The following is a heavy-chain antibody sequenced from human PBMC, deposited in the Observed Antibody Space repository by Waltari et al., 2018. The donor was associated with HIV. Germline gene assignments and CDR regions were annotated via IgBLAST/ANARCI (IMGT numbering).Heavy chain of an antibody. V-gene: IGHV4-30-4*01. D-gene: IGHD2-2*01. CDR2: IYSSVST. J-gene: IGHJ6*02. CDR1: GGSISRGGYY. CDR3: ARAGSVFGTSPYGMDV. Sequence: QVQLQESGPGLVKPSQTLSLTCTVAGGSISRGGYYWRCHRPPPGKGPAWSGYIYSSVSTYDNTSLKSGVTRSVNTSKNQYSRKLSSVSAAGTAVYCCARAGSVFGTSPYGMDVWGQGTTVTVSS.